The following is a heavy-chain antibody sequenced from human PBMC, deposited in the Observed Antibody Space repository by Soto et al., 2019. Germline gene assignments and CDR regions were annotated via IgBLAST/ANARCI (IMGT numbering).Heavy chain of an antibody. Sequence: GGSLRLSCAASGFTFSIYAMHWVRQAPGKGLEWVAVISYDGSNKYYADSVKGRFTISRDNSKNTLYLQMNSLRAEDTAVYYCARTSVPRYYYYYYGMDVWGQGTTVTVSS. CDR2: ISYDGSNK. D-gene: IGHD2-2*01. CDR3: ARTSVPRYYYYYYGMDV. V-gene: IGHV3-30-3*01. J-gene: IGHJ6*02. CDR1: GFTFSIYA.